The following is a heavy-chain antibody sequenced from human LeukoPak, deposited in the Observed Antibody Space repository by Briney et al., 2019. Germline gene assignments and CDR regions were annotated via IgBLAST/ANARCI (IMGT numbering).Heavy chain of an antibody. V-gene: IGHV4-38-2*01. J-gene: IGHJ5*02. D-gene: IGHD1-26*01. Sequence: SETLSLTCAVSGYSISSGYYWGWIRQPPGKGLEWIGSIYHSGSTYYNPSLKSRVTISVDTSKNQFSLKLSSVTAADTAVYYCARGGGSGSYYGNWFDPWGQGTLVTVSS. CDR2: IYHSGST. CDR3: ARGGGSGSYYGNWFDP. CDR1: GYSISSGYY.